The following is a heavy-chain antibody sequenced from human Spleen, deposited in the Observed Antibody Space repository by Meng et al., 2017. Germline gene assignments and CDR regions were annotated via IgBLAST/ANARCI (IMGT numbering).Heavy chain of an antibody. Sequence: QGKVVKSGAEVRKPGASVKVSCKPSGYNFPDYYIHWVRRAPGQGLEWMGRINPKSGDTHYAQKFQARVTMTGDTSISTAYMELSGLRSDDTAMYYCARDEDISAAGKLFGDYWGQGTLVTVSS. CDR2: INPKSGDT. CDR3: ARDEDISAAGKLFGDY. CDR1: GYNFPDYY. J-gene: IGHJ4*02. D-gene: IGHD6-25*01. V-gene: IGHV1-2*06.